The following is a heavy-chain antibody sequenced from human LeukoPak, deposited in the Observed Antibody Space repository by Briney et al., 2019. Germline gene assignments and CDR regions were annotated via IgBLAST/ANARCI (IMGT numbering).Heavy chain of an antibody. CDR2: IYYSGST. D-gene: IGHD5-12*01. Sequence: SETLSLTCTVSGGSVGISSYYWGWIRQPPGKGLEWIGSIYYSGSTYYNPSLKSRVTISVDTSKNQFSLKLSSVTAADTAVYYCARYHSGYDDYWGQGTLVTVSS. CDR1: GGSVGISSYY. CDR3: ARYHSGYDDY. V-gene: IGHV4-39*07. J-gene: IGHJ4*02.